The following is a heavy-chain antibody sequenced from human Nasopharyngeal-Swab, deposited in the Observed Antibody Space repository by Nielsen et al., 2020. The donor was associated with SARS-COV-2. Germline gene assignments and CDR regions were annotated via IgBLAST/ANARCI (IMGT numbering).Heavy chain of an antibody. CDR2: IYYSGST. V-gene: IGHV4-39*01. Sequence: SETLSLTCTVSGGSVSSGSYYWSWIRQPPGKGLEWIGYIYYSGSTYYNPSLKSRVTISVDTSKNQFSLKLSSVTAADTAVYYCARRMKDIVVVVAATPGYYFDYWGQGTLVTVSS. D-gene: IGHD2-15*01. CDR1: GGSVSSGSYY. J-gene: IGHJ4*02. CDR3: ARRMKDIVVVVAATPGYYFDY.